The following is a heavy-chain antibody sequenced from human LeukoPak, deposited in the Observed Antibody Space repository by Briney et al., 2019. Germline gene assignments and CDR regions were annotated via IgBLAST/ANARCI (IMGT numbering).Heavy chain of an antibody. CDR2: ISSSGNSR. J-gene: IGHJ4*02. D-gene: IGHD6-13*01. CDR3: ARDQQLVKGDFDY. CDR1: GFILSNYR. V-gene: IGHV3-48*01. Sequence: GGSLRLSCAASGFILSNYRMNWVRQAPGKGLEWVSYISSSGNSREYADSVKGRFTISRDNSKNTLYLQMNSLRAEDTAVYYCARDQQLVKGDFDYWGQGTLVTVSS.